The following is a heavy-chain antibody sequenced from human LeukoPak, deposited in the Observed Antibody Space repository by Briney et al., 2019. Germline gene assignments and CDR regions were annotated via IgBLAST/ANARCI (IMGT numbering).Heavy chain of an antibody. CDR3: ARRRVVVPAAVNWFDP. CDR1: GGSISSSSYY. D-gene: IGHD2-2*01. CDR2: IYYSGST. V-gene: IGHV4-39*01. J-gene: IGHJ5*02. Sequence: SETLSLTCTVSGGSISSSSYYWGWIRQPPGKGLEWIGSIYYSGSTYYNPSLKSRVTISVDTSKNQFSLKLSSVTAADTAVYYCARRRVVVPAAVNWFDPWGQGTLVTVSS.